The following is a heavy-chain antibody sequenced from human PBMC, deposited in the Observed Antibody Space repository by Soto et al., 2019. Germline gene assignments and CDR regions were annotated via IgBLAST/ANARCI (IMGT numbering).Heavy chain of an antibody. Sequence: PGESLKSSCKGFGYSSTSYWIGWVRQMPGKGLEWMGSIYPGDPDIRYSPSFQGQVTISADKSISTVYLQWSSLKASDTAMYYCARIRGVVTTFYGMDVWGQGTTVTVSS. V-gene: IGHV5-51*01. CDR1: GYSSTSYW. CDR2: IYPGDPDI. CDR3: ARIRGVVTTFYGMDV. J-gene: IGHJ6*02. D-gene: IGHD2-21*02.